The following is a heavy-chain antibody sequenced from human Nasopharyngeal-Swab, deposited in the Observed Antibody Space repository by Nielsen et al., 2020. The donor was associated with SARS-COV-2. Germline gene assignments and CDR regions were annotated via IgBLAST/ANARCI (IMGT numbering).Heavy chain of an antibody. D-gene: IGHD2-15*01. Sequence: GESLKISCAASGFTFSSYAMSWVRQAPGKGLEWVSVISGSGGRTSYADSVKGRFTISRDNSKNTLYLQMNSLRAEDTALYFCAKDQRTDITQDHNYFDPWGQGTLVTVSS. CDR1: GFTFSSYA. CDR2: ISGSGGRT. CDR3: AKDQRTDITQDHNYFDP. J-gene: IGHJ5*02. V-gene: IGHV3-23*01.